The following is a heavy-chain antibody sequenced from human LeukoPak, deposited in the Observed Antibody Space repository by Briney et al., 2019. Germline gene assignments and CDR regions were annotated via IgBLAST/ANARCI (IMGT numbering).Heavy chain of an antibody. V-gene: IGHV3-23*01. CDR3: AKGPLLWFGNNWFDP. Sequence: GGSLRLSCAASGFSFGSYGMGWVRQAPGKGLEWVSGISGSGGTTYYADSVKGRFTISRDNSKNTLYLQMNSLRAEDTAVYYCAKGPLLWFGNNWFDPWGQGTLVTVSS. CDR2: ISGSGGTT. CDR1: GFSFGSYG. D-gene: IGHD3-10*01. J-gene: IGHJ5*02.